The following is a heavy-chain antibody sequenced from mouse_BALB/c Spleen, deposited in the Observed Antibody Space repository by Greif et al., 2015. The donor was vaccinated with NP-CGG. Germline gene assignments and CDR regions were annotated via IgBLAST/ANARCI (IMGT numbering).Heavy chain of an antibody. Sequence: VKLVESGPGLVAPSQSLSITCTVYGFSLTSYGVHWVRQPPGKGLEWLGVIWAGGSTNYNSALMSRLSISKDNSKSQVFLKMNSLQTDDTAMYYCASGGGTYYFDYWGQGTTLTVSS. CDR3: ASGGGTYYFDY. D-gene: IGHD4-1*01. V-gene: IGHV2-9*02. CDR2: IWAGGST. J-gene: IGHJ2*01. CDR1: GFSLTSYG.